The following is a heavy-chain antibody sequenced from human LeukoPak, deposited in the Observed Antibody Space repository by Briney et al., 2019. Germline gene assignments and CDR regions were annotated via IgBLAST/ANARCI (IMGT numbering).Heavy chain of an antibody. V-gene: IGHV4-59*01. J-gene: IGHJ4*02. CDR1: DDSISRDL. CDR2: IRYSGRT. D-gene: IGHD6-19*01. Sequence: SETLSLTCTASDDSISRDLWTWLPHPPGKGLEWIGYIRYSGRTEYNPSLKSRVTISIQTSKNQFSLKLTSVTAADTAIYYCARLPDVSGWPFDYWGQGILVTVSS. CDR3: ARLPDVSGWPFDY.